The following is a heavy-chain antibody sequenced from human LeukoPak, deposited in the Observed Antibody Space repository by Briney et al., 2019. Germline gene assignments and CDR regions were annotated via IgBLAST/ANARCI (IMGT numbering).Heavy chain of an antibody. CDR3: ARDKAAVRGVFDY. J-gene: IGHJ4*02. CDR1: GYTLTELS. V-gene: IGHV1-24*01. Sequence: ASVKVSCKVSGYTLTELSMHWVRQAPGKGLEWMGGFDPEDGETIYAQKFQGRVTITADESTSTAYMELSSLRSEDTAVYYCARDKAAVRGVFDYWGQGTLVTVSS. D-gene: IGHD3-10*01. CDR2: FDPEDGET.